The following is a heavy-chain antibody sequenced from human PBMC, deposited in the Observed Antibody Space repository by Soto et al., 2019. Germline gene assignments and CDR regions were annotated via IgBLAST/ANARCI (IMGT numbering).Heavy chain of an antibody. CDR1: GFTFSSYG. CDR2: IWYDGSNK. Sequence: PGGSLRLSCAASGFTFSSYGMHWVRQAPGKGLEWVAVIWYDGSNKYYADSVKGRFTISRDNSKNTLYLQMNSLRAEDTAVYYCARDPSLIAAASLLDYWGQGTLVTVSS. J-gene: IGHJ4*02. CDR3: ARDPSLIAAASLLDY. D-gene: IGHD6-13*01. V-gene: IGHV3-33*01.